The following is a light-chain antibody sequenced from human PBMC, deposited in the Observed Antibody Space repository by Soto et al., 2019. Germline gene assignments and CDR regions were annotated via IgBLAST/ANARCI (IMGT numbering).Light chain of an antibody. V-gene: IGKV3-20*01. CDR1: QSVSSSY. J-gene: IGKJ1*01. CDR2: GAS. Sequence: EIVLTQSPGTLSLSPGERATLSCRASQSVSSSYLAWYQQKPGQAPRLLIYGASSRATGIPDRFSGSGSGTDCTLTISRLEPEDFAVYYCQQYGRSPWTFGQGTKVAIK. CDR3: QQYGRSPWT.